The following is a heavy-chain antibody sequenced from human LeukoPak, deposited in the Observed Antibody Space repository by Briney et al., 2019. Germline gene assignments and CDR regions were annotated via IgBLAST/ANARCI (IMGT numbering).Heavy chain of an antibody. CDR2: IKQDRSEK. CDR3: ARLREIPVFGVVTKSTSYFDY. V-gene: IGHV3-7*01. J-gene: IGHJ4*02. Sequence: GGSLRLSCAASGFTFSSYWRSWVRQAPGKGLEWVANIKQDRSEKYYVDSVKGRFTISRDNAKNSLYLQMNSLRAEDTAVYYCARLREIPVFGVVTKSTSYFDYWGQGTLVTVSS. D-gene: IGHD3-3*01. CDR1: GFTFSSYW.